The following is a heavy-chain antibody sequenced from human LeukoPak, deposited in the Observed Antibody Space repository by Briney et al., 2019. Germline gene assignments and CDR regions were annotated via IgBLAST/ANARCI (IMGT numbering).Heavy chain of an antibody. CDR1: GGSISSGGYS. V-gene: IGHV4-30-2*01. CDR3: ARGGCCSSTSCYRWFDP. Sequence: SQTLSLTCAVSGGSISSGGYSWSWIRQPPGKGLEWIGYIYHSGSTYYNPSLKSRVTISVDRSKNQFSLKLSSVTAADTAVYYCARGGCCSSTSCYRWFDPWGQGTLVTVSS. CDR2: IYHSGST. J-gene: IGHJ5*02. D-gene: IGHD2-2*01.